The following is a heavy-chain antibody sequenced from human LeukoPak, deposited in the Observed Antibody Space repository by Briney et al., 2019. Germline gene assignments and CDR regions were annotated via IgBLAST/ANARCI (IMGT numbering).Heavy chain of an antibody. CDR3: ARARAVAAKGNAFDI. J-gene: IGHJ3*02. CDR2: MNPNSGNT. CDR1: GYTFTSYD. V-gene: IGHV1-8*03. Sequence: GASVKVSCKASGYTFTSYDINWVRQATGQGLEWMGWMNPNSGNTGYAQKFQGRVTITRNTSISTAYMELSSMRSEDTAVYYCARARAVAAKGNAFDIWSQGTMVTVSS. D-gene: IGHD6-19*01.